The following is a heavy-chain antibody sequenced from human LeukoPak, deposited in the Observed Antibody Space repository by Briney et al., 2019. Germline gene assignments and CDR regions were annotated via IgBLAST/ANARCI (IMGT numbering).Heavy chain of an antibody. Sequence: GGSLRLSCAASGFTFSSYAMSWVRQAPGKGLEWVSAISGSGGSTYYADSVKGRFTLSRDNAKNTLYLQMNSLRAEDTAVYYCAKGGCSTTSCYRRDFDYWGQGTLVTVSS. D-gene: IGHD2-2*01. CDR2: ISGSGGST. CDR3: AKGGCSTTSCYRRDFDY. J-gene: IGHJ4*02. V-gene: IGHV3-23*01. CDR1: GFTFSSYA.